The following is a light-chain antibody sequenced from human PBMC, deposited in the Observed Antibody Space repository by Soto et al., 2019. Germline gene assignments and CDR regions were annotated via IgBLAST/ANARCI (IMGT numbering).Light chain of an antibody. Sequence: QSVLTQPPSVSGAPGQRVTISCTGSSSNIGPTYDVHWYQQLPGTAPKLLIYANTNRPSGVPDRFSVSKSGTSASLAITGLQAEDEADYFCQSYDSSLSGYVFGTGTKLTVL. CDR3: QSYDSSLSGYV. V-gene: IGLV1-40*01. CDR1: SSNIGPTYD. CDR2: ANT. J-gene: IGLJ1*01.